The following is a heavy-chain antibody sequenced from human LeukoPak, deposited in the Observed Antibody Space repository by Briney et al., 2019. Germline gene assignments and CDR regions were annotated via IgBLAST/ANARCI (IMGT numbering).Heavy chain of an antibody. CDR3: AKDLYDFWSGYYGLDAFDI. CDR1: GFTFSSYG. V-gene: IGHV3-30*18. Sequence: GGSLRLSCAASGFTFSSYGMHWVRQAPGKGLEWVAVISYDGSNKYYADSVKGRFTISRDNSKNTLYLQMNSLRAEDTAVYYCAKDLYDFWSGYYGLDAFDIWGQGTMVTVSS. J-gene: IGHJ3*02. CDR2: ISYDGSNK. D-gene: IGHD3-3*01.